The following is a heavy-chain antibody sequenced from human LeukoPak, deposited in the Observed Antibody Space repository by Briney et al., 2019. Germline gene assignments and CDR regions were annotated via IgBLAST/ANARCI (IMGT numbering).Heavy chain of an antibody. CDR2: ISGSGGST. V-gene: IGHV3-23*01. D-gene: IGHD2-2*01. CDR3: AKDHDIVVVPAAMVY. J-gene: IGHJ4*02. Sequence: GGSLRLSCAAPGFTFSSYAMSWVRQAPGKGLEWVSAISGSGGSTYYADSVKGRFTISRDNPKNTLYLQMNSLRAEDTAVYYCAKDHDIVVVPAAMVYWGQGTLVTVSS. CDR1: GFTFSSYA.